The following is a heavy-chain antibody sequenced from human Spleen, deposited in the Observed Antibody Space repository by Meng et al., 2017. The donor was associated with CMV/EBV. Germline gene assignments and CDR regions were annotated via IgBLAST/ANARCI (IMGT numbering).Heavy chain of an antibody. J-gene: IGHJ4*02. CDR3: ARGGEEAMALFDS. D-gene: IGHD5-18*01. V-gene: IGHV1-69*13. CDR1: GGTFSSYA. Sequence: SVKVSCKASGGTFSSYAISWVRQAPGQGLEWMGGIIPIFGTANYAQKFQGRVTITADESTSTAYMELSSLRSEDTAVYYCARGGEEAMALFDSWGQGTLVTVSS. CDR2: IIPIFGTA.